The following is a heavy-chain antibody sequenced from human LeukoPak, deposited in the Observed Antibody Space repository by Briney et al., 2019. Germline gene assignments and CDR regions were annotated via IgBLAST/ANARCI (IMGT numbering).Heavy chain of an antibody. CDR2: INSDGSST. V-gene: IGHV3-74*01. CDR3: AGPMTEIDY. Sequence: PGGSLRLSCAASGFTLSTYWMHWVRQAPGKGLVWVSHINSDGSSTNYADSVKGRFTISRDNAKNTLYLQMNSLRAEDTAVYYCAGPMTEIDYWGQGTLVTVSS. J-gene: IGHJ4*02. CDR1: GFTLSTYW. D-gene: IGHD2-21*02.